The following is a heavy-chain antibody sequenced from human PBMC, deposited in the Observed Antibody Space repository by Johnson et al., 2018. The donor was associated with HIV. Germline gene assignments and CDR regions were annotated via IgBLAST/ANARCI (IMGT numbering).Heavy chain of an antibody. Sequence: VQLVESGGGLVQPGGSLRLSCAASGFTFSSYAMSWVRQAPGQGLEWVSAISGSGGRTYYADSVKGRFTISRDNSKNTLYMQMNSLRAGDTAAYYCARAGDYDILTGSLMKGAFDIWGQGTMVIVSS. CDR3: ARAGDYDILTGSLMKGAFDI. D-gene: IGHD3-9*01. CDR2: ISGSGGRT. CDR1: GFTFSSYA. V-gene: IGHV3-23*04. J-gene: IGHJ3*02.